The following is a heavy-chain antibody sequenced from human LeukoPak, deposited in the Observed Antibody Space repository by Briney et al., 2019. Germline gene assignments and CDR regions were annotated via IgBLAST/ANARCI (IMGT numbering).Heavy chain of an antibody. V-gene: IGHV1-2*06. CDR1: GYTLTGYY. D-gene: IGHD2-2*01. Sequence: ASVKVTCKASGYTLTGYYMHWVRQAPGQGLEWMGRINPNSGGTNYAQKFQGRVTMTRDTSISTAYMELSRLRSDDTAVYYCAREFDCSSTSCYAFDYWGQGTLVTVSS. CDR3: AREFDCSSTSCYAFDY. CDR2: INPNSGGT. J-gene: IGHJ4*02.